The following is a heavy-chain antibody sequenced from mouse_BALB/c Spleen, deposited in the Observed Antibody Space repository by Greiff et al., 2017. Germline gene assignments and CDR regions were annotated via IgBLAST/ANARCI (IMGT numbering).Heavy chain of an antibody. Sequence: VQLKESGAELVKPGASVKLSCTASGFNIKDTYMHWVKQRPEQGLEWIGRIDPANGNTKYDPKFQGKATITADTSSNTAYLQLSSLTSEDTAVYYCARDGYDGGFAYWGQGTLVTVSA. CDR2: IDPANGNT. CDR3: ARDGYDGGFAY. CDR1: GFNIKDTY. J-gene: IGHJ3*01. D-gene: IGHD2-2*01. V-gene: IGHV14-3*02.